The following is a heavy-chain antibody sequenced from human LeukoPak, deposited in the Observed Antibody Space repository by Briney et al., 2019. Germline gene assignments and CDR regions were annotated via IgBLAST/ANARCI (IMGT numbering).Heavy chain of an antibody. CDR1: GYTFTGFY. CDR3: ARIAAAGLYGMDV. Sequence: GASVKVSCKASGYTFTGFYMHWVRQAPGQGLEWMGWIIPNSGGTNYAQKFQGWVTMTRDTSISTAYMELSRLRSDDTAVYYCARIAAAGLYGMDVWGQGTTVTVSS. V-gene: IGHV1-2*04. J-gene: IGHJ6*02. D-gene: IGHD6-13*01. CDR2: IIPNSGGT.